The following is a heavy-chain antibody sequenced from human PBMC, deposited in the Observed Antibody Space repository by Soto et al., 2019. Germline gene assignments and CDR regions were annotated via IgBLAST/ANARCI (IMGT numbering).Heavy chain of an antibody. Sequence: QVQLVQSGAEVKKPGPSVKVSCKASGGTFSSYTISWVRQAPGQGLEWMGRIIPILGIANYAQKFQGRVTITADKSTSTAYMELSSLRSEDTAVYYCARETAPSIAALTDAFDIWGQGTMVTVSS. V-gene: IGHV1-69*08. D-gene: IGHD6-6*01. CDR1: GGTFSSYT. CDR3: ARETAPSIAALTDAFDI. J-gene: IGHJ3*02. CDR2: IIPILGIA.